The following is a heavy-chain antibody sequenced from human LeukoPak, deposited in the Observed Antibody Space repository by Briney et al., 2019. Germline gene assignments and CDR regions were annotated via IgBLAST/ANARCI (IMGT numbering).Heavy chain of an antibody. V-gene: IGHV3-30*18. CDR2: ISYDGSNK. CDR3: AKDHYGGNSVLDY. CDR1: GFTFSSYG. J-gene: IGHJ4*02. Sequence: PGGSLRLSCAASGFTFSSYGMHWVRQAPGKGLEWVAVISYDGSNKYYADSVKGRFTISRDNSKNTLYLQMNSLRAEGTAVYYCAKDHYGGNSVLDYWGQGTLVTVSS. D-gene: IGHD4-23*01.